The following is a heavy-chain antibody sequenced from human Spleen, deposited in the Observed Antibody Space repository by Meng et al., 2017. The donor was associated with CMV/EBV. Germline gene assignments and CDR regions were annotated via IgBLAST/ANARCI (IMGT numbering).Heavy chain of an antibody. J-gene: IGHJ6*02. CDR2: ISSSSSYI. Sequence: GGSLRLSCAASGSTSSSYRMNWVRQDPGKGLEWVSSISSSSSYIYYADSVKGRFTISRDNPKTSLYLQMNSLRAEDTALYYCARDIVVVVAADLKYYYGMDVWGQGTTVTVSS. CDR1: GSTSSSYR. D-gene: IGHD2-15*01. V-gene: IGHV3-21*01. CDR3: ARDIVVVVAADLKYYYGMDV.